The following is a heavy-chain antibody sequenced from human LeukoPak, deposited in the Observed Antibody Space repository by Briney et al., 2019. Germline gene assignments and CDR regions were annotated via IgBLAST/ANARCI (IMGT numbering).Heavy chain of an antibody. CDR1: GGSISSSNYG. CDR2: IFYTGGS. J-gene: IGHJ5*02. Sequence: SETLSLTCTVSGGSISSSNYGWGWIRQPPGKGLEWIGTIFYTGGSYHNPSLKSRVTISVDTSRNQFSLKLSSVTAADTAVYYCARDRGATMVWFDPWGQGTLVTVSS. D-gene: IGHD3-10*01. CDR3: ARDRGATMVWFDP. V-gene: IGHV4-39*07.